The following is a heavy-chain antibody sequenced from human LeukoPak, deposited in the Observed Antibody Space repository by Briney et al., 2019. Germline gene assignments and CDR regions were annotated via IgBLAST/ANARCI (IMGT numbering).Heavy chain of an antibody. CDR3: AKDGRPSWYCED. D-gene: IGHD6-13*01. V-gene: IGHV3-23*01. J-gene: IGHJ4*02. Sequence: GGSLRLSCAASGFTFSSYAMSWVRQAPGKGLEWASAISGSGGSTYYADSVKGRFTISRDNSKNTLYLQMNSLRAEDTAVYYCAKDGRPSWYCEDWGQGTLVTVSS. CDR2: ISGSGGST. CDR1: GFTFSSYA.